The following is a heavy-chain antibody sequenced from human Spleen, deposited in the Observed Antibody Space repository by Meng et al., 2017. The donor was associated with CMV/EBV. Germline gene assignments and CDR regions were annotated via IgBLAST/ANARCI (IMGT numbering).Heavy chain of an antibody. J-gene: IGHJ4*02. CDR1: GYTFTGYY. D-gene: IGHD2-2*02. CDR2: INPNSGGT. V-gene: IGHV1-2*02. CDR3: ARGRGYCSSTSCYTWDFDY. Sequence: ASVKVSCKASGYTFTGYYMHWVQQAPGQGLEWMGWINPNSGGTNYAQKFQGRVTMTRDTSISTAYMELSRLRSDDTAVYYCARGRGYCSSTSCYTWDFDYWGQGTLVTVSS.